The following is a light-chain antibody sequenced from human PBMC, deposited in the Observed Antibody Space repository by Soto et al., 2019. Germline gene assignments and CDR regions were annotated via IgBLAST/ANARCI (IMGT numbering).Light chain of an antibody. V-gene: IGKV1-5*01. J-gene: IGKJ1*01. CDR2: DAS. Sequence: DIQMTQSPSTLSASVGDRVIITCRASQSLNNWLAWYQQKPGKAPKLLIYDASNLHIGVPSRFSGSASGTEFTLTISSLQPNDFATYYCQQYNTLLWTFGQGTKGDIK. CDR3: QQYNTLLWT. CDR1: QSLNNW.